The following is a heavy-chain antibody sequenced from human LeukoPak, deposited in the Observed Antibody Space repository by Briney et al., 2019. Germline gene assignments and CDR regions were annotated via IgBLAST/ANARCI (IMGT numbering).Heavy chain of an antibody. CDR2: IYHSGST. D-gene: IGHD4-17*01. CDR3: ARDLDYGDYVGRGD. CDR1: GGSISSSNW. Sequence: SETLSLTCAVSGGSISSSNWWSWVRQPPGKGLEWIGEIYHSGSTNYNPPLKSRVTISVDKSKNQFSLKLSSVTAADTAVYYCARDLDYGDYVGRGDWGQGTLVTVSS. V-gene: IGHV4-4*02. J-gene: IGHJ4*02.